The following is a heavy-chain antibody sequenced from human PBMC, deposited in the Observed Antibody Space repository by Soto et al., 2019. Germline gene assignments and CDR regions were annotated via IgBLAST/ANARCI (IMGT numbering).Heavy chain of an antibody. CDR3: ARNGGTDAVYFDY. D-gene: IGHD1-26*01. J-gene: IGHJ4*02. Sequence: GGSLRLSCAASGFTFSSYSMNWVRQAPGKGLEWVSSISSSSYIYYADSVKGRFTISRDNAKNSLYLQMNSLRAEDTAVYYCARNGGTDAVYFDYWGQGTLVTVSS. CDR2: ISSSSYI. V-gene: IGHV3-21*01. CDR1: GFTFSSYS.